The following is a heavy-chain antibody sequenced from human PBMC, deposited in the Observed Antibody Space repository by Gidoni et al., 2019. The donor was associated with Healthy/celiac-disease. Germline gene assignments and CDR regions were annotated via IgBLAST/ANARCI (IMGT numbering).Heavy chain of an antibody. CDR2: INAGNGNT. J-gene: IGHJ4*02. CDR3: AKGSGTRWADY. V-gene: IGHV1-3*01. D-gene: IGHD6-19*01. Sequence: QVQLVQSGAEVKKPGASVKVSCKASGYTFTSYAMHWVRQAPGQRLEWMGWINAGNGNTKYSQKFQGRVTITRDTSASTAYMELSRLRSEDTAVYYCAKGSGTRWADYWGQGTLVTVSS. CDR1: GYTFTSYA.